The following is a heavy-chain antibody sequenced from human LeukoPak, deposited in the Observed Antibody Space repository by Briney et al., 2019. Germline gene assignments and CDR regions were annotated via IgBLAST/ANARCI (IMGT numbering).Heavy chain of an antibody. D-gene: IGHD3-10*01. CDR3: ARGRITMVRGRGNYYYGMDV. CDR1: GGSFSGYY. CDR2: INHSRST. V-gene: IGHV4-34*01. Sequence: SETLSLTCAVYGGSFSGYYWSWIRQPPGQGLEWIGEINHSRSTNYNPSLNSRVTISVDTSKNQFSLKLSSVTAADTAVYYCARGRITMVRGRGNYYYGMDVWGKGTTVTVSS. J-gene: IGHJ6*04.